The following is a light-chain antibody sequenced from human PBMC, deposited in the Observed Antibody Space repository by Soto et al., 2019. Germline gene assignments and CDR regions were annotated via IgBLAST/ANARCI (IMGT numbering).Light chain of an antibody. V-gene: IGKV1-33*01. Sequence: DIPMTQSPSSLSASVGDRVTITCQASQDISNYLNWYQQKPGKAPKLLIYDASNLETGVQSRFSGSGSGTDFTISISSLQPEDIATYYCQQYDNLLALTFGGGTKVEIK. CDR2: DAS. J-gene: IGKJ4*01. CDR3: QQYDNLLALT. CDR1: QDISNY.